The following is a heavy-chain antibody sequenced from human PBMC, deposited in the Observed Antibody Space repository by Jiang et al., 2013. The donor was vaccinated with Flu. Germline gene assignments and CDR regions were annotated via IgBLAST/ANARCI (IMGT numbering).Heavy chain of an antibody. J-gene: IGHJ4*02. V-gene: IGHV3-30*02. CDR1: GFTFSSYG. D-gene: IGHD1-26*01. CDR2: IRYDGSNK. Sequence: QLVESGGGVVQPGGSLRLSCAASGFTFSSYGMHWVRQAPGKGLEWVAFIRYDGSNKYYADSVKGRFTISRDNSKNTLYLQMNSLRAEDTAVYYCANGPSYSGSPMAFDYWGQGTLVTVSS. CDR3: ANGPSYSGSPMAFDY.